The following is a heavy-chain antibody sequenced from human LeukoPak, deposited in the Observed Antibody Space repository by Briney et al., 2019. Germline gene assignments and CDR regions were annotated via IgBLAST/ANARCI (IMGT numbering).Heavy chain of an antibody. Sequence: GESLKISCKGSGYSFTSYWIGWVRQMPGKGLEWMGIIYPGDSDTRYSPSFQGQVTISADKSISTAYLQWSSLKASDTAMYYCARQGFSVVVPAANYYYGMDVWGQGTTVTVSS. CDR3: ARQGFSVVVPAANYYYGMDV. CDR1: GYSFTSYW. J-gene: IGHJ6*02. D-gene: IGHD2-2*01. V-gene: IGHV5-51*01. CDR2: IYPGDSDT.